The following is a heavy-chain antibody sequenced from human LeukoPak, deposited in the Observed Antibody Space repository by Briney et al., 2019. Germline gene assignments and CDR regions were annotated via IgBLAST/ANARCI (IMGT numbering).Heavy chain of an antibody. CDR1: GYTFTSYG. CDR2: ISAYNGNT. CDR3: ATTLITIFGTSSAIAD. J-gene: IGHJ4*02. Sequence: GASVRVSCKASGYTFTSYGISWVRQAPGQGLEWMGWISAYNGNTNYAQKLQGRVTMTTDTSTSTAYMELRSLRSDGTAVYYCATTLITIFGTSSAIADWGQGTLVTVSS. V-gene: IGHV1-18*01. D-gene: IGHD3-3*01.